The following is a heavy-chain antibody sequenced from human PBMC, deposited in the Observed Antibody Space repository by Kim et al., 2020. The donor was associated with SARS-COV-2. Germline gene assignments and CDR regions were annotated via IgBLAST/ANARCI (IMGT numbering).Heavy chain of an antibody. D-gene: IGHD3-10*01. CDR1: GYTFTSYG. J-gene: IGHJ4*02. Sequence: ASVKVSCKASGYTFTSYGISWVRHAPGQGLEWMGWISAYNGNTNYAQKLQGRVTMTTDTSTSTAYMELRSLRSDDTAVYYCARDDSYYGSGSYSDTFDYWGQGTLVTVSS. CDR3: ARDDSYYGSGSYSDTFDY. CDR2: ISAYNGNT. V-gene: IGHV1-18*01.